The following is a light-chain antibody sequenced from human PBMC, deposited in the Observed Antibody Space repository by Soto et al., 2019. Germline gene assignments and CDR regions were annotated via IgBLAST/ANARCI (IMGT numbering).Light chain of an antibody. V-gene: IGKV3-20*01. J-gene: IGKJ5*01. Sequence: EIVLTQSPGTLSLSPGERATLSCRASQSVSSSYLAWYQQKPGQAPRLLIYGASSRATGIQDRFSGSGSGTDFTLTISSLEPEDFAVYYCQQYGSSPPITFGQGTRLEI. CDR1: QSVSSSY. CDR3: QQYGSSPPIT. CDR2: GAS.